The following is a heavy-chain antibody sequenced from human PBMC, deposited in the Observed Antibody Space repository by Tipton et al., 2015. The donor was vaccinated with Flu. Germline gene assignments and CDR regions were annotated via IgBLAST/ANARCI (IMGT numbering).Heavy chain of an antibody. J-gene: IGHJ2*01. V-gene: IGHV5-51*01. CDR1: GYSFTNYW. Sequence: QLVQSGAEVRKPGESLKISCKGSGYSFTNYWIGWVRQMPGKGLEWMGIIYPDDSDTRYSPSFEGQVTISVDKSISTIYLQWSSLKASDTAMYYCVRHPYCTNAICPPGYWYFDLWGRGTLVTVSS. D-gene: IGHD2-8*01. CDR3: VRHPYCTNAICPPGYWYFDL. CDR2: IYPDDSDT.